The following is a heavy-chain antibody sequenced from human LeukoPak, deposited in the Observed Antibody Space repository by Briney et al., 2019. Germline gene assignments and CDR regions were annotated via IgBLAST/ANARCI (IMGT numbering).Heavy chain of an antibody. CDR2: IYSDGSST. CDR1: GFTFSSYE. Sequence: GGSLRLSCAASGFTFSSYEMHWVRQAPGKGLVWVSRIYSDGSSTTYAESVKGRFTISGDNAKNTLGLQMDSLRAEDTAVYYCASRAVATLSWYFDLWGRGTLATVSS. V-gene: IGHV3-74*01. D-gene: IGHD4-11*01. CDR3: ASRAVATLSWYFDL. J-gene: IGHJ2*01.